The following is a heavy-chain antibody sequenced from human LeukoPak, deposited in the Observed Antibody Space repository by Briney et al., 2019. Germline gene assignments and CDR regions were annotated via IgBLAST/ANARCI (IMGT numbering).Heavy chain of an antibody. V-gene: IGHV3-23*01. CDR1: GFTFSSYA. Sequence: GGSLRLSCAASGFTFSSYAMSWVRQAPGEGLEWVSAISGSGGSTYYADSVEGRFTISRDNSKNTLYLQMNSLRAEDTAVYYCAKEGRLERDAFDIWGQGTMVTVSS. J-gene: IGHJ3*02. CDR2: ISGSGGST. CDR3: AKEGRLERDAFDI. D-gene: IGHD1-1*01.